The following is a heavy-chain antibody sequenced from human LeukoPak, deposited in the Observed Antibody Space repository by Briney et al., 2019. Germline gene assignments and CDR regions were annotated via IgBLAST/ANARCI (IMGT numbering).Heavy chain of an antibody. CDR2: ISVSGSNT. CDR3: ARGTYYYSAMDV. V-gene: IGHV3-23*01. J-gene: IGHJ6*02. D-gene: IGHD3-16*01. Sequence: PGGSLRLSCAASGFTFRSYAMGWVRQAPGKGLEWVSVISVSGSNTYYADSVKGRFTISRDNSKNTLHLQMNSLRAEDTAAYYCARGTYYYSAMDVWGQGTTVTVSS. CDR1: GFTFRSYA.